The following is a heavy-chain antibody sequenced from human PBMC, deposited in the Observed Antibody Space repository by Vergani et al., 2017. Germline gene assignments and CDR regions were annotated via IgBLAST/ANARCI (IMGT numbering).Heavy chain of an antibody. CDR2: IFSNDEK. CDR3: ARIWYGDYNFYYYYYMDV. Sequence: QVTLKESGPVLVKPTETLTLTCTVSGFSLSNARMGVSWIRQPPGKALEWLAHIFSNDEKSYSTSLKSRLTISKDTSKSQVVLTMTNMDPVDTARYYCARIWYGDYNFYYYYYMDVWGKGTTVTVSS. J-gene: IGHJ6*03. CDR1: GFSLSNARMG. D-gene: IGHD4-17*01. V-gene: IGHV2-26*01.